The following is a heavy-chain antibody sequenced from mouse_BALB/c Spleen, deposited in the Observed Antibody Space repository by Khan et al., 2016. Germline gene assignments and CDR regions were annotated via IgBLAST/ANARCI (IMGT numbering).Heavy chain of an antibody. Sequence: VQLQQSGPALVKPGASVKISCKSSGYSFTGYYMHWVKQSHGKSLEWIGRVNPDNGGTNYNQKFKGKAIITVDKSSITAYMVFSSLSSEDSAIYYCARDDYAWFGYWGQGTLVTVSA. J-gene: IGHJ3*01. V-gene: IGHV1-18*01. CDR1: GYSFTGYY. CDR2: VNPDNGGT. CDR3: ARDDYAWFGY. D-gene: IGHD2-4*01.